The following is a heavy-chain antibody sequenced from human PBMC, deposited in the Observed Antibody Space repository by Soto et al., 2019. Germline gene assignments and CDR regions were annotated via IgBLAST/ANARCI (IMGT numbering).Heavy chain of an antibody. CDR1: GFTFSSYW. Sequence: GGSLRLSCAASGFTFSSYWMSWVRQAPGKGLEWVANIKQDGSEKYYVDSVKGRFTISRDNAKNSLYLQMNSLRAEDTAVYYCAREGYSSSSGYYYYYYMDVWGKGTTVTVSS. CDR3: AREGYSSSSGYYYYYYMDV. V-gene: IGHV3-7*01. J-gene: IGHJ6*03. CDR2: IKQDGSEK. D-gene: IGHD6-6*01.